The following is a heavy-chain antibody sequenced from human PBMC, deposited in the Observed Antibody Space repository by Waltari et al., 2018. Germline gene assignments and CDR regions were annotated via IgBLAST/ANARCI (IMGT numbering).Heavy chain of an antibody. J-gene: IGHJ4*02. Sequence: VQVLQSGAEVKKPGASVKVSCKASGYTFSNYGITWVRQAPGKGLEWVSAISGSGGSTYYADSVKGRFTISRDNSKNTLYLQMNSLRAEDTAVYYCARGVPFDYWGQGTLVTVSS. V-gene: IGHV3-23*01. D-gene: IGHD1-1*01. CDR2: ISGSGGST. CDR1: GYTFSNYG. CDR3: ARGVPFDY.